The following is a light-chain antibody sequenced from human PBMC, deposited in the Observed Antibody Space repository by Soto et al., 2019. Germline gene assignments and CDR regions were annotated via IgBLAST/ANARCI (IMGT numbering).Light chain of an antibody. V-gene: IGKV3-20*01. J-gene: IGKJ2*01. CDR1: QSVSSSY. CDR3: QQYGSSPAYT. Sequence: EIVLTQSPGTLSLSPGERATLSCRASQSVSSSYLAWYQQKPGQAPRLLIYGASSRATGIPDTFSGSWSATDFTLTISSREPEDFAVYYCQQYGSSPAYTFGQGTKLEIK. CDR2: GAS.